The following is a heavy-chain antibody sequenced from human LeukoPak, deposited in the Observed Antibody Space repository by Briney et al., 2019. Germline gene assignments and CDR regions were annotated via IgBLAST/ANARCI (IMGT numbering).Heavy chain of an antibody. J-gene: IGHJ4*02. Sequence: GGSLRLSCAASGFTFSSYGMHWVRQAPGKGLEWVAFIRYDGGNKYYADSVKGRFTISRDNSKNTLYLQMNSLRAEDTAVYYCAKDLAAAVQGYYFDYWGQGTLVTVSS. CDR1: GFTFSSYG. CDR3: AKDLAAAVQGYYFDY. D-gene: IGHD6-13*01. CDR2: IRYDGGNK. V-gene: IGHV3-30*02.